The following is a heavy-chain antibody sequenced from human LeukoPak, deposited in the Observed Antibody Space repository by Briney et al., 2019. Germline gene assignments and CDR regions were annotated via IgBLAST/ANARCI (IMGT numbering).Heavy chain of an antibody. Sequence: PSETLSLTCTVSGGSISSYYWSWIRLPPGKGLEWIGYIYYSGSTNYNPSLKSRVTISVDTSKNQFSLKLSSVTAADTAVYYCARRRVAYFDYWGQGTLATVSS. CDR2: IYYSGST. D-gene: IGHD2-15*01. J-gene: IGHJ4*02. CDR1: GGSISSYY. V-gene: IGHV4-59*08. CDR3: ARRRVAYFDY.